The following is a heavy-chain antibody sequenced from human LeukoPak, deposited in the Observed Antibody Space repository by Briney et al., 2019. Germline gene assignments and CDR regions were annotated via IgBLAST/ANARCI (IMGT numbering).Heavy chain of an antibody. Sequence: ASVKVSCKASGYTFTSYDINWVRQATGQGLEWMGWMNPNSGNTGYAQKFQGRVTITRNTSISTAHMELSSLRSEDTAVYYCARVRSSLRYYYYMDVWGKGTTVTVSS. J-gene: IGHJ6*03. CDR3: ARVRSSLRYYYYMDV. CDR2: MNPNSGNT. CDR1: GYTFTSYD. V-gene: IGHV1-8*03. D-gene: IGHD6-19*01.